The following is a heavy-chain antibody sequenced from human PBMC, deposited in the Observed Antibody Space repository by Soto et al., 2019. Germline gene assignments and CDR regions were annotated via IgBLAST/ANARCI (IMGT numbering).Heavy chain of an antibody. J-gene: IGHJ5*02. CDR3: ARDNRYNWNDEGWFDP. CDR2: MNPNSGNT. D-gene: IGHD1-20*01. Sequence: QVQLVQSGAEVKKPGASVKVSCKASGYSFSDYDINWVRQATGQGPEWMGWMNPNSGNTGYAQKFQGRVTMTRNTSINTAYMELSHLGSEDTAVYYCARDNRYNWNDEGWFDPWGQGTLVTVSS. V-gene: IGHV1-8*01. CDR1: GYSFSDYD.